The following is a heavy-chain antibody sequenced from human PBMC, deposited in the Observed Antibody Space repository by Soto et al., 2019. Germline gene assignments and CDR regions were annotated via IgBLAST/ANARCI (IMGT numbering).Heavy chain of an antibody. CDR2: INGASSGT. J-gene: IGHJ4*02. D-gene: IGHD3-22*01. CDR1: GFTFSTFA. V-gene: IGHV3-23*01. Sequence: VQLLESGGDLVQPGASLRLSCAASGFTFSTFAMTWVRQAPGKGLEWVSTINGASSGTNYTDSVKGRFTVSRDNSENTLYLHMNSLRAEDTAVYYCAKDRSNSGYSPPDYWGQGTLVTVSS. CDR3: AKDRSNSGYSPPDY.